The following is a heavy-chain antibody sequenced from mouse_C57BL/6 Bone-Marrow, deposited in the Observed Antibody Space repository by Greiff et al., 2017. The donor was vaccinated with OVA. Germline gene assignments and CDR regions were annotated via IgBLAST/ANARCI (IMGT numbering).Heavy chain of an antibody. CDR3: ARVWGGTEYFDY. CDR1: GFTFSDYY. D-gene: IGHD4-1*01. J-gene: IGHJ2*01. CDR2: INYDGSST. V-gene: IGHV5-16*01. Sequence: EVKLVESEGGLVQPGSSMKLSCTASGFTFSDYYMAWVRQVPEKGLEWVANINYDGSSTYYLDSLKSRFIISRDNAKNILYLQMSSLKSEDTATYYCARVWGGTEYFDYWGQGTTLTVSS.